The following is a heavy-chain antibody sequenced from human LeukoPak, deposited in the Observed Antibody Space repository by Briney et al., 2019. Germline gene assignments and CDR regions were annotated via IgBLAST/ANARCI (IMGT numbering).Heavy chain of an antibody. D-gene: IGHD3-22*01. CDR3: ARVWGYYYDSSGYSDFDY. V-gene: IGHV1-18*01. Sequence: ASVKVSCTASGYTFTTYGITWVRQAPGQGLEWMGWISAYNGNTSYAQKFQGRVTMTIDTSTSTAYMELRSLKSDDTAVYYCARVWGYYYDSSGYSDFDYWGQGTLVTVSS. CDR1: GYTFTTYG. J-gene: IGHJ4*02. CDR2: ISAYNGNT.